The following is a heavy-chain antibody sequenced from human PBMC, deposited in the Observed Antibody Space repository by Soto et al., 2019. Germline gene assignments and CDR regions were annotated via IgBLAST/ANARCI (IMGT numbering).Heavy chain of an antibody. D-gene: IGHD3-16*01. CDR3: ARSGHTFGGVV. V-gene: IGHV4-59*01. Sequence: TSETLSLTCTVSGASMSNYYGSWIRQPPGKGLEHIGYVYYSGSTNYSPSLKSRVTISLDTSNNQFSLNLNSVTAADTAIYYCARSGHTFGGVVWGAGILVTVSS. J-gene: IGHJ4*02. CDR1: GASMSNYY. CDR2: VYYSGST.